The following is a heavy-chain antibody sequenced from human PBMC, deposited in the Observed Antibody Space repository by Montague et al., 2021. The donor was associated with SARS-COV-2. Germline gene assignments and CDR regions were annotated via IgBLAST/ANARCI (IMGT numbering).Heavy chain of an antibody. J-gene: IGHJ5*02. D-gene: IGHD4-17*01. CDR2: ISGSVGSP. V-gene: IGHV3-23*01. Sequence: SLRLSCAASGFTFSSFTMSWVRLAPGKGLEWVSTISGSVGSPWYSDSVKGLFTISRDNSKSTLFLQMNSLRAEGTALSYCTGADNYGSWGRGTLVTVSS. CDR3: TGADNYGS. CDR1: GFTFSSFT.